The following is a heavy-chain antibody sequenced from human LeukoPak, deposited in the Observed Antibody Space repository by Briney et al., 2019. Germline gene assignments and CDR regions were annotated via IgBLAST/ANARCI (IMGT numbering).Heavy chain of an antibody. J-gene: IGHJ4*02. CDR3: TRGYSSTWNYFDY. Sequence: SETLSLTCTVSGGSIINYWWSWIRQPPWKGLEWIGYVFDSGGTNYNPSLKSRVTISVDTSKKQFSLRLSSVTAADTAVYYCTRGYSSTWNYFDYWGLGTLVTVSS. V-gene: IGHV4-59*01. CDR1: GGSIINYW. D-gene: IGHD6-13*01. CDR2: VFDSGGT.